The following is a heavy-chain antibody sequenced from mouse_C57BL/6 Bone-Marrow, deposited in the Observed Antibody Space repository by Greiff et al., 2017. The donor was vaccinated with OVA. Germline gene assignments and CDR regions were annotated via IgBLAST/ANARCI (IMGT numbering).Heavy chain of an antibody. V-gene: IGHV1-63*01. CDR3: ARSYGYAWFAY. CDR2: IYPGGGYT. D-gene: IGHD2-2*01. J-gene: IGHJ3*01. Sequence: QVQLQQSGAELVRPGTSVKMSCKASGYTFTNYWIGWAKQRPGHGLEWIGDIYPGGGYTNYNEKFKGKATLTADKSSSTAYMQFSSLTSEDSAIYYCARSYGYAWFAYWGQGTLVTVSA. CDR1: GYTFTNYW.